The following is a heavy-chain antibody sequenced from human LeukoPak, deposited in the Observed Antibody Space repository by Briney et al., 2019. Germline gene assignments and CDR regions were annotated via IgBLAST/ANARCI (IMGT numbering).Heavy chain of an antibody. D-gene: IGHD4-23*01. CDR3: ARAEDDYGGKVGTWYFDL. V-gene: IGHV1-69*04. Sequence: SVKVSCKASGGTFSSYAISWVRQAPGQGLDWMGRIIPILGIANYAQKFQGRVTITADKSTSTPFMELSTLRSEDTAVYYCARAEDDYGGKVGTWYFDLWGRGTLVTVSS. J-gene: IGHJ2*01. CDR2: IIPILGIA. CDR1: GGTFSSYA.